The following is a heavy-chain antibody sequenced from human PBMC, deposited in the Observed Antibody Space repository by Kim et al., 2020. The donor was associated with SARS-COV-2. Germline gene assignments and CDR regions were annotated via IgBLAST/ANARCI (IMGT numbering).Heavy chain of an antibody. CDR1: GFTFSSYA. V-gene: IGHV3-30-3*01. J-gene: IGHJ4*02. CDR3: ARPSSGSYFSYFDY. Sequence: GGSLRLSCAASGFTFSSYAMHWVRQAPGKGLEWVAVISYDGSNKYYADSVKGRFTISRDNSKNTLYLQMNSLRAEDTAVYYCARPSSGSYFSYFDYWGQG. D-gene: IGHD1-26*01. CDR2: ISYDGSNK.